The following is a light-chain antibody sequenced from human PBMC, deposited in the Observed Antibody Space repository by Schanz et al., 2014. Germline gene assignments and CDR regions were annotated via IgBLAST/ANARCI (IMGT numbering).Light chain of an antibody. CDR2: GAS. J-gene: IGKJ2*01. Sequence: EIVMTQSPATLSVSPGERATLSCRASQSVSSSYLAWYQQKPGQAPRLLIHGASTRATGIPARFSGSGSGTEFTLTISSLQSEDFALYYCQQYSDRQTFGQGTKLEMK. V-gene: IGKV3-15*01. CDR3: QQYSDRQT. CDR1: QSVSSSY.